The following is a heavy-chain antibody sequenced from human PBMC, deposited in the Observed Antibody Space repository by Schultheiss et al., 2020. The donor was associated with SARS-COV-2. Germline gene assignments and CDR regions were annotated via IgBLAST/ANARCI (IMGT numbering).Heavy chain of an antibody. Sequence: GGSLRLSCAASGFTFSSYDMHWVRQATGKGLEWVSTIGTAGDPYYPGSVKGRFTISRDNSKNTLYLQMNSLRAEDTAVYYCAREPYGGTYYFDYWGQGTLVTVSS. J-gene: IGHJ4*02. D-gene: IGHD1-1*01. V-gene: IGHV3-13*05. CDR2: IGTAGDP. CDR1: GFTFSSYD. CDR3: AREPYGGTYYFDY.